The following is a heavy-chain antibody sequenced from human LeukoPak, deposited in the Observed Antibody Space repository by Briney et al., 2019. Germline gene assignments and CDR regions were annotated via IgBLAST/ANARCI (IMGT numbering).Heavy chain of an antibody. CDR2: INPSGGST. V-gene: IGHV1-46*01. J-gene: IGHJ6*03. CDR3: ASQGSMVRGAHYYMDV. Sequence: ASVKVSCKASGYTFTSYYMHWVRQAPGQGLEWMGIINPSGGSTSYAQKFQGRVTMTRDTSTSTVYMELSSLRSEDTAVYYRASQGSMVRGAHYYMDVWGKGTTVTVSS. CDR1: GYTFTSYY. D-gene: IGHD3-10*01.